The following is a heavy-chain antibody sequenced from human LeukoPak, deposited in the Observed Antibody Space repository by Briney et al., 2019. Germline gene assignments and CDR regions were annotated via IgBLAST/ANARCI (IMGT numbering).Heavy chain of an antibody. CDR2: IIPILGIA. CDR1: GGTFSSYA. Sequence: SVKVSCKASGGTFSSYAISWVRQAPGQGREWMGRIIPILGIANYAQKFQGRVTITADKSTSTAYMELSSLRSEDTAVYYCASHGSGLILYWGQGTLVTVSS. CDR3: ASHGSGLILY. V-gene: IGHV1-69*04. J-gene: IGHJ4*02. D-gene: IGHD3-10*01.